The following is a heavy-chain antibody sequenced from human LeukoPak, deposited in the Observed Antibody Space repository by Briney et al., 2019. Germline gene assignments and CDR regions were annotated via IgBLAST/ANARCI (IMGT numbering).Heavy chain of an antibody. Sequence: VGSLRLSCAASGLTFRSYWMSWVRQAPGKGLEWVANIKQDGSEKYYLDSVKGRFTISRDNAKNSLYLQMNSLRAEDMDVYYCARVLLNYCSYMDVWGKGTTVTVSS. CDR1: GLTFRSYW. J-gene: IGHJ6*03. CDR3: ARVLLNYCSYMDV. CDR2: IKQDGSEK. V-gene: IGHV3-7*01. D-gene: IGHD2-15*01.